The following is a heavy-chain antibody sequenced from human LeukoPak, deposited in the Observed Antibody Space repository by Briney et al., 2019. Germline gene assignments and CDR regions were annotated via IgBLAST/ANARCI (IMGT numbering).Heavy chain of an antibody. J-gene: IGHJ4*02. Sequence: GGSLRLSCAASGFTFSSYAMSWVRQAPGRGLEWVSAIRGSGGSTYYADSVKGRFTISRDNSMNTLSLQMNSLRAEDTALYYCAKSSSWTYHYLDYWGQGALVTVSS. D-gene: IGHD6-13*01. CDR2: IRGSGGST. V-gene: IGHV3-23*01. CDR3: AKSSSWTYHYLDY. CDR1: GFTFSSYA.